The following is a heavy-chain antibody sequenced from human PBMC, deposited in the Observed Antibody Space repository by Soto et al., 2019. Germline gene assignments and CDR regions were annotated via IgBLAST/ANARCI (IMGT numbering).Heavy chain of an antibody. Sequence: EVQLLESGGGLVQPGGSLRLSCAASGFTFSSYAMSWVRQAPGKGLEWVSAISGSGGSTYYADSVKGRFTISRDNSKNTLYLQMNSLRAEDTAVYYCAKDRTPGIEHLVPGFDYWGQGTLVTVSS. V-gene: IGHV3-23*01. CDR1: GFTFSSYA. CDR3: AKDRTPGIEHLVPGFDY. D-gene: IGHD6-13*01. J-gene: IGHJ4*02. CDR2: ISGSGGST.